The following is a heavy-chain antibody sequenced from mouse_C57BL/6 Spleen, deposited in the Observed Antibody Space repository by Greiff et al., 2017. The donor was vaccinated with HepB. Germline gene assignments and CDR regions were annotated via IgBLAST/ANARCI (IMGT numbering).Heavy chain of an antibody. CDR2: IDPSDSYT. V-gene: IGHV1-50*01. CDR3: ARNYYSNYAAY. D-gene: IGHD2-5*01. CDR1: GYTFTSYW. Sequence: VQLQQPGAELVKPGASVKLSCKASGYTFTSYWMQWVKQRPGQGLEWIGEIDPSDSYTNYNQKFKGKATLTVDTSSSTAYMQLSSLTSEDSAVYYCARNYYSNYAAYWGQGTLVTVSA. J-gene: IGHJ3*01.